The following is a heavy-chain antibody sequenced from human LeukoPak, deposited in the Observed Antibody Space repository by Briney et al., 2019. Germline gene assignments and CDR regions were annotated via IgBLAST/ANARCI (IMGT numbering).Heavy chain of an antibody. V-gene: IGHV3-49*04. CDR2: IRSKTYGGTT. J-gene: IGHJ4*02. CDR3: TNGPPPGGTYLDN. CDR1: GITFGDYA. Sequence: QPGGSLRLSCTGSGITFGDYAMHWVRQAPGRGLEWVGFIRSKTYGGTTEYVASVKGRFTISRDDSKSIAYLQMNSLRTEDTAVYYRTNGPPPGGTYLDNWGLGTLVTVSS. D-gene: IGHD1-26*01.